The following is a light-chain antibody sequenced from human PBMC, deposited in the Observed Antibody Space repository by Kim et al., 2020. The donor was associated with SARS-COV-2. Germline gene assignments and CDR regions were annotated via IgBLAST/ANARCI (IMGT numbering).Light chain of an antibody. CDR2: AAS. CDR1: QNIGTY. CDR3: QQSYSTPLHT. J-gene: IGKJ2*01. Sequence: ASVGDRVTITWRANQNIGTYLNWYQHKAGEAPQLLIYAASSLRSGVPSRVSGSGTGTDFTLTISSLEPDDFATYYCQQSYSTPLHTFGQGTKLEIK. V-gene: IGKV1-39*01.